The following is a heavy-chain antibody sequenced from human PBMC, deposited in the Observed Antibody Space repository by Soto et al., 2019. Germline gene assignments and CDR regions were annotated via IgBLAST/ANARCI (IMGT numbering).Heavy chain of an antibody. CDR3: ATSRGYSSSWHRY. CDR2: INHSGST. V-gene: IGHV4-34*01. CDR1: GGSFSGYY. Sequence: SETLSLTCAVYGGSFSGYYWSWIRQPPGKGLEWIGEINHSGSTNYNPSLKSRVTISVDTSKNQFSLKLSSVTAADTAVYYCATSRGYSSSWHRYWGQGTLVTVSS. D-gene: IGHD6-13*01. J-gene: IGHJ4*02.